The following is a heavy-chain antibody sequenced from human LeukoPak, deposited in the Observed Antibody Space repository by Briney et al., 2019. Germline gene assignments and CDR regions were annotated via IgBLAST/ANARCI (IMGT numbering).Heavy chain of an antibody. CDR1: GFTFSSYW. CDR2: IKQDGSEK. D-gene: IGHD3-10*01. Sequence: GGSLRLSCAASGFTFSSYWMSWVRQAPGKGLEWVANIKQDGSEKYYVDSVKGRFTISRDNAKNSLYLQMNSLRAEDTAVYYCARTSYGSGIRDFYYGMDVWGQGTTVTVSS. CDR3: ARTSYGSGIRDFYYGMDV. J-gene: IGHJ6*02. V-gene: IGHV3-7*01.